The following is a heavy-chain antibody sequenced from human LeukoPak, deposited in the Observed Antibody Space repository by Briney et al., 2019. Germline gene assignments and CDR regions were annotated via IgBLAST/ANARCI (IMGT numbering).Heavy chain of an antibody. J-gene: IGHJ2*01. CDR2: IHTSGTT. D-gene: IGHD3-3*01. CDR3: ARGILAKGYFDL. CDR1: GDSISSYY. Sequence: SETLSLTCTVSGDSISSYYCTWIRQPAGKGLEWIGRIHTSGTTNYNPSLKSRVTMSEDTSKNQFSLKLTSVTAADTAVYYCARGILAKGYFDLWGRDTLVTVSS. V-gene: IGHV4-4*07.